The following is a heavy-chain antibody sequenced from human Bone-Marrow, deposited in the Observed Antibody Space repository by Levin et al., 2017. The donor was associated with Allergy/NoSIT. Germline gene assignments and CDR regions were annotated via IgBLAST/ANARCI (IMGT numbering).Heavy chain of an antibody. V-gene: IGHV4-61*02. D-gene: IGHD5-18*01. CDR1: GGSISSASYY. CDR3: ARGGIQLWYRFDD. Sequence: SQTLSLTCTVSGGSISSASYYWSWVRQPAGKGLEWIGRIYSSGSTDYNPSLKSRVTISLDTSKNQFSLKLNSMTAADPAVYYCARGGIQLWYRFDDWGQGTLVTVSS. CDR2: IYSSGST. J-gene: IGHJ4*02.